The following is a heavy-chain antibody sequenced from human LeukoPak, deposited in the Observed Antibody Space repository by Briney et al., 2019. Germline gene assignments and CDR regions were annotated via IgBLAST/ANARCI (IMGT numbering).Heavy chain of an antibody. V-gene: IGHV3-74*01. Sequence: GGSLRLSCAASGFTFSSYWIHWVRQAPGKGLVWVSRVSDDGHITIYADSVKGRFTISRDNAKNTVYLQMNSLSAEDTAVYYCARDFSAGVDYWGRGTLVTASS. CDR3: ARDFSAGVDY. J-gene: IGHJ4*02. CDR2: VSDDGHIT. CDR1: GFTFSSYW. D-gene: IGHD2/OR15-2a*01.